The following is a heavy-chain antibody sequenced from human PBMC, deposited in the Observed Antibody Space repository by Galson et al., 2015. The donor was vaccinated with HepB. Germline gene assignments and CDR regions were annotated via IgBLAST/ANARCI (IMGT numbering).Heavy chain of an antibody. CDR3: SKWTGG. J-gene: IGHJ4*02. CDR2: IKPDGSDK. V-gene: IGHV3-7*01. D-gene: IGHD3/OR15-3a*01. CDR1: GFTFSDNW. Sequence: SLRLSCAASGFTFSDNWMTWVRQAPGKGLEWVATIKPDGSDKFYVGSVKGRFTISRDNSKNSLYLQMNTLRVEDTAVYYCSKWTGGWGRGTLVTVSS.